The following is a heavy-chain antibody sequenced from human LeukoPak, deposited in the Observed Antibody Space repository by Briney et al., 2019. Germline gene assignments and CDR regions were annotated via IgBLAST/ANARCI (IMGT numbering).Heavy chain of an antibody. Sequence: SETLSLTCTVSGGSLSLYYWSWIRQPPGKGLEWIGYVYYSGSTNYNPSLKSRVTMSLDTSKNQFSLSLTSVTAADTAVYYCARVGATTFDYWGQGTLVTVSS. V-gene: IGHV4-59*13. CDR3: ARVGATTFDY. J-gene: IGHJ4*02. CDR1: GGSLSLYY. CDR2: VYYSGST. D-gene: IGHD1-26*01.